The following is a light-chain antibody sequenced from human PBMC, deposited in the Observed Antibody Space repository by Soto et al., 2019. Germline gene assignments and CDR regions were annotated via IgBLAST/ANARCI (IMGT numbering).Light chain of an antibody. CDR3: QQLGT. V-gene: IGKV1-9*01. CDR1: QGISSY. J-gene: IGKJ4*01. CDR2: AAS. Sequence: DIQLTQSPSFLSASVGDRVTITCRASQGISSYLAWYQQKPGKAPNLLIYAASILQSGVPSRFSGSGSGTEFTLPISSLQPVDFATYNCQQLGTFGRGRKVEIK.